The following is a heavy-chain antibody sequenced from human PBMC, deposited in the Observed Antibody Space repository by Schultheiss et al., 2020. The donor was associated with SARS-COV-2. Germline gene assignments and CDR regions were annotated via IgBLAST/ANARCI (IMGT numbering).Heavy chain of an antibody. CDR2: IWYDGSNK. Sequence: GGSLRLSCAASGFTFSSYGMHWVRQAPGKGLEWVAVIWYDGSNKYYADSVKGRFTISRDNSKNTLYLQMNSLRAEDTAVYYCARGGYSYGYNNWFDPWGQGTLVTVSS. CDR1: GFTFSSYG. D-gene: IGHD5-18*01. J-gene: IGHJ5*02. CDR3: ARGGYSYGYNNWFDP. V-gene: IGHV3-33*01.